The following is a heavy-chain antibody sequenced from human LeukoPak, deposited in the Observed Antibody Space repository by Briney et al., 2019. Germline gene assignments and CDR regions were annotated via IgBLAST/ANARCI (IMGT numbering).Heavy chain of an antibody. CDR2: IYTSGST. V-gene: IGHV4-4*07. CDR3: ARDLGGRDRYSSSWYYFDY. Sequence: SETLSLTCTVSGGSISSYYWSWIWQPAGKGLEWIGRIYTSGSTNYNPSLKNRVTMSVDTSKNQFSLKLSSVTAADTAVYYCARDLGGRDRYSSSWYYFDYWGQGTLVTVSS. D-gene: IGHD6-13*01. J-gene: IGHJ4*02. CDR1: GGSISSYY.